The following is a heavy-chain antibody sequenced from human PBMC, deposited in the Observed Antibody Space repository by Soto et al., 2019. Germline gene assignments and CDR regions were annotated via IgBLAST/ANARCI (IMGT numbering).Heavy chain of an antibody. CDR2: IYYSGST. D-gene: IGHD6-19*01. J-gene: IGHJ6*02. V-gene: IGHV4-39*07. CDR3: ARDKVNIGVDGIHYFYGMDV. CDR1: DGSISTSTYY. Sequence: SETLSLTCTVSDGSISTSTYYWGWIRQPPGKGLEWIGNIYYSGSTYYNPSLKSRVTISVDTSKNQFSLKLSPVTAADTAVYYCARDKVNIGVDGIHYFYGMDVWGRGTTVTVSS.